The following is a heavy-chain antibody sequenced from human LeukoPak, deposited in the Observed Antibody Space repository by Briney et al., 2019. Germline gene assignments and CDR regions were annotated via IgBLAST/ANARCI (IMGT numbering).Heavy chain of an antibody. J-gene: IGHJ4*02. CDR1: GFTFSSYS. CDR2: ISSSSSYI. Sequence: GRSLRLSCAASGFTFSSYSMNWVRQAPGKGLEWVSSISSSSSYIYYADSVKGRFTISRDNAKNSLYLQMNSLRAEDTAVYYCARDSDSSLDYWGQGTLVTVSS. CDR3: ARDSDSSLDY. V-gene: IGHV3-21*01. D-gene: IGHD3-22*01.